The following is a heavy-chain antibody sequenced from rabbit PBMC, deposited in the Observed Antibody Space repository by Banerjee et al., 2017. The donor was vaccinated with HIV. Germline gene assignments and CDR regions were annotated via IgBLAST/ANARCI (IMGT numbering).Heavy chain of an antibody. J-gene: IGHJ4*01. Sequence: QEQLVESGGGLVQPEGSLTLTCTASGFSFSSSYYMCWVRQAPGKGLEWIACIYAGSSGSTYYASWAKGRFTISKTSSTTVTLQMTSLTAADTATYFCGAGYGGYNYATDLWGPGTLVTVS. D-gene: IGHD6-1*01. CDR1: GFSFSSSYY. CDR2: IYAGSSGST. V-gene: IGHV1S45*01. CDR3: GAGYGGYNYATDL.